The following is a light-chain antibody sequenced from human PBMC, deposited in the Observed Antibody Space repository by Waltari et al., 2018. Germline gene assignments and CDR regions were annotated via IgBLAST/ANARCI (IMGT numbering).Light chain of an antibody. CDR2: RSD. CDR1: ASNIGNNV. CDR3: AAWDDSLNGRWV. J-gene: IGLJ3*02. V-gene: IGLV1-44*01. Sequence: QSVLTQPPSASGTPGQGVTISCSGGASNIGNNVVNWYQQVPDKAPKLLIYRSDPRPAGVPDRFSGSKSGTSASLAISGLQSEDEADYYCAAWDDSLNGRWVFGGGTKVTVL.